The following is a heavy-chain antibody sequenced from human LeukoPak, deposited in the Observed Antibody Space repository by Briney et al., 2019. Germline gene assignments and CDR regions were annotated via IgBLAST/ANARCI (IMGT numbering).Heavy chain of an antibody. D-gene: IGHD4-17*01. Sequence: ASVKVSCKASGYTFTNYDINWVRRATGQGLEWMGWMNPNSGNTGYVQKFQGRVTMTRNTSISTAYMELSSLRYEDTAVYYCATDYADYSLDYWGQGTLVTVSS. CDR3: ATDYADYSLDY. CDR1: GYTFTNYD. J-gene: IGHJ4*02. CDR2: MNPNSGNT. V-gene: IGHV1-8*01.